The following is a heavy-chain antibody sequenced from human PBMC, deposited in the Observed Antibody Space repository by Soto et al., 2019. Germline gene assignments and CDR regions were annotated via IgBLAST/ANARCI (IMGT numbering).Heavy chain of an antibody. CDR2: ISGSGGST. V-gene: IGHV3-23*01. CDR3: EKGDDLVVVISDV. CDR1: GFTFSSYA. J-gene: IGHJ6*02. Sequence: EVQLLESGGGLVQPGGSLRLSCAASGFTFSSYAMSWVRQAPGKGLEWVSAISGSGGSTYYADSVKGRFTISRDNSKNALYLQMNSLRAEDTAVYYCEKGDDLVVVISDVWGQGTTVTVSS. D-gene: IGHD3-22*01.